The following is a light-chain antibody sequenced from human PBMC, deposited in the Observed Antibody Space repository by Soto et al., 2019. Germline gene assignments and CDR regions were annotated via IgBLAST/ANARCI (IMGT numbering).Light chain of an antibody. J-gene: IGKJ5*01. V-gene: IGKV3-20*01. CDR3: QQYGSSGGIT. Sequence: PGERATLSCRASQTVINNQLAWYQQTPGQAPRLLIYAASSRATGIPDRFSGSGSGTDFTLTITRLEPEDSAMYYCQQYGSSGGITVGHGTRLETK. CDR2: AAS. CDR1: QTVINNQ.